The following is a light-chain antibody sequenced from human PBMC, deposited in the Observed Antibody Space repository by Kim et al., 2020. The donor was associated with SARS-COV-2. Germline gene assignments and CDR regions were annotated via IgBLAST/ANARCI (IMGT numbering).Light chain of an antibody. CDR2: YDS. CDR3: QVWDSSSWV. V-gene: IGLV3-21*04. CDR1: NIGSKS. J-gene: IGLJ3*02. Sequence: SVAPGKTARITCGGNNIGSKSVPWYQQKPGQAPVLVIYYDSDRPSGIPERFSGSNSGNTATLTISRVEAGDEADYYCQVWDSSSWVFGGGTQLTVL.